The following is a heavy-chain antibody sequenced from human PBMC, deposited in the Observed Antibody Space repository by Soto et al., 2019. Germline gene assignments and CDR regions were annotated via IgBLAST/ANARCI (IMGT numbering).Heavy chain of an antibody. Sequence: EVQLVESGGGLVQPGGSLRLSCAATGFTFSPFWMHWVRQVPGKGPVWVSRINSDGNSTSYADSVKGRFTISRDNAQNTLSLQMNSLRAEDTAVYYCARGSNPFDYWGQGTLVTVSS. CDR1: GFTFSPFW. CDR2: INSDGNST. J-gene: IGHJ4*02. D-gene: IGHD4-4*01. CDR3: ARGSNPFDY. V-gene: IGHV3-74*01.